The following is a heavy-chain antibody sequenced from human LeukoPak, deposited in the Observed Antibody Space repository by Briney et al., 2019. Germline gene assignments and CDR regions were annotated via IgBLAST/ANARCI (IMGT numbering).Heavy chain of an antibody. J-gene: IGHJ6*02. V-gene: IGHV1-2*02. CDR1: GYTFTGYY. CDR2: INPNSGGT. Sequence: ASVKVSCKASGYTFTGYYMHWVRQAPGQGLEWMGWINPNSGGTNYAQKLQGRVTMTTDTSTSTAYMELRSLRSDDTAVYYCASGPFIAAAATDYYYGMDVWGQGTTVTVSS. D-gene: IGHD6-13*01. CDR3: ASGPFIAAAATDYYYGMDV.